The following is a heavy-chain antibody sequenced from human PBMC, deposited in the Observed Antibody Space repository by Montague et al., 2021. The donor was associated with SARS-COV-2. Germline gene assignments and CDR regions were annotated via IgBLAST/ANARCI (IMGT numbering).Heavy chain of an antibody. J-gene: IGHJ4*02. CDR3: ARGRDGYYHRSGLFDY. CDR1: GGSISNGGCY. D-gene: IGHD3-22*01. Sequence: SETLSLTCTVSGGSISNGGCYCSWIRQPPGKGLEWIGYIYYSGSTNYNPSLKSRVTISVDTSKNQFSLKLTSVTAADTAVYYCARGRDGYYHRSGLFDYWGQGTLVTVSS. V-gene: IGHV4-61*08. CDR2: IYYSGST.